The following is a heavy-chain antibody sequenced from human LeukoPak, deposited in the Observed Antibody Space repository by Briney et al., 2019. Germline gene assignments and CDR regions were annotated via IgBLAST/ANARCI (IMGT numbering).Heavy chain of an antibody. V-gene: IGHV3-53*01. CDR1: GFTVSKNY. D-gene: IGHD3-10*01. CDR2: IYSGGST. CDR3: ARVGRH. Sequence: TGGSLRLSCAASGFTVSKNYMSWVRQAPGKGLESVSVIYSGGSTYYADSVRGRFTISRDNSKNTLYLQMNSLRVEDTAVYYCARVGRHWGQGTLATVSS. J-gene: IGHJ4*02.